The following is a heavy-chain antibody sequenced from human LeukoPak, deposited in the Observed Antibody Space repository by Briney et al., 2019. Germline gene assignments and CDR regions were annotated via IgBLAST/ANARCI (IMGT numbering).Heavy chain of an antibody. J-gene: IGHJ5*02. V-gene: IGHV3-23*01. Sequence: PGGSLRLSCAASGFTFSGYAMSWGRQAPGKGLEWVSAISGSGGSTHYADSVKGRFTISRDNSKNTLYLQMNSLRAEDTAVYYCAKDEGATGWFGSPGNWFDPWGQGTLVTVSS. CDR3: AKDEGATGWFGSPGNWFDP. D-gene: IGHD3-10*01. CDR1: GFTFSGYA. CDR2: ISGSGGST.